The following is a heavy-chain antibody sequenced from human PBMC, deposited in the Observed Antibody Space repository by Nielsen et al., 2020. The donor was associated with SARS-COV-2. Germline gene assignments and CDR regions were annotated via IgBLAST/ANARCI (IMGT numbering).Heavy chain of an antibody. J-gene: IGHJ6*03. Sequence: GESLKISCTASGFALSAYGMDWVRQVPGRGLEWLAHIRMSDGATQYADSARGRFTISRDNAKNSLYLQMNSLRDEDTAVYFCAKELEVCCHYMDVWGKGITVTVSS. CDR1: GFALSAYG. D-gene: IGHD5/OR15-5a*01. V-gene: IGHV3-48*02. CDR2: IRMSDGAT. CDR3: AKELEVCCHYMDV.